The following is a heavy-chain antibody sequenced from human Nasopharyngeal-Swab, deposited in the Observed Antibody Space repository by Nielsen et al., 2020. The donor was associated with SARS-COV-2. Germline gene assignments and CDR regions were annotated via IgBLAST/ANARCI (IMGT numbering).Heavy chain of an antibody. Sequence: GESLKISCVVSGFTVSSNYMNWVRQAPGKGLEWVSVIYGDDSTYYADSVKGRFIVSRDNSKNTLYLQMNSLRVEDTAVYCCARSSIGNGPLNTWGYYSDFWGQGTLVTVSS. D-gene: IGHD2-8*01. CDR3: ARSSIGNGPLNTWGYYSDF. V-gene: IGHV3-53*01. J-gene: IGHJ4*02. CDR2: IYGDDST. CDR1: GFTVSSNY.